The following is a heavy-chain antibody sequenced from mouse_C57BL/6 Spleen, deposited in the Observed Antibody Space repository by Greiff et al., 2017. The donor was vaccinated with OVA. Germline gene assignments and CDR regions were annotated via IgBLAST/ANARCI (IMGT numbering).Heavy chain of an antibody. CDR1: GYTFTSYW. J-gene: IGHJ2*01. V-gene: IGHV1-50*01. CDR3: ARLYYYGSRNYFDY. CDR2: IDPSDSYT. Sequence: QVQLKEPGAELVKPGASVKLSCKASGYTFTSYWMQWVKQRPGQGLEWIGEIDPSDSYTNYNQKFKGKATLTVDTSSSTAYMQLSSLTSEDSAVYYCARLYYYGSRNYFDYWGQGTTLTVSS. D-gene: IGHD1-1*01.